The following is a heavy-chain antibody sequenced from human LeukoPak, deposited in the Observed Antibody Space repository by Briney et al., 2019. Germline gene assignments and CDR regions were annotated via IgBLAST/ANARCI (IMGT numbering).Heavy chain of an antibody. CDR3: AREGSSPYSDN. J-gene: IGHJ4*02. CDR1: GFTLSIFS. D-gene: IGHD6-6*01. CDR2: ISSRRSYI. V-gene: IGHV3-21*05. Sequence: GGPLRHSYAASGFTLSIFSMNGAGEAPGRGREWVSYISSRRSYIYYPHPVKGQFTISNVNAKNSLYIQMNSLRAEDTAVYYCAREGSSPYSDNWGQGTLVTVSS.